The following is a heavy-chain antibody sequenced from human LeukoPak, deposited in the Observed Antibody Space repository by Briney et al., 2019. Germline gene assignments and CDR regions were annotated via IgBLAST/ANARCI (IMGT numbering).Heavy chain of an antibody. D-gene: IGHD3-3*01. CDR1: GFTFSSYS. CDR2: ISSSSSYI. Sequence: GGSLRLSCAASGFTFSSYSMNWVRQAPGKGLEWVSSISSSSSYIYYADSVKGRFTISRDNAKNSLYLQMNSLRAEDTAVYYCARVVSVGPGDYDFWSGYYGFDYWGQGTLVTVSS. V-gene: IGHV3-21*01. J-gene: IGHJ4*02. CDR3: ARVVSVGPGDYDFWSGYYGFDY.